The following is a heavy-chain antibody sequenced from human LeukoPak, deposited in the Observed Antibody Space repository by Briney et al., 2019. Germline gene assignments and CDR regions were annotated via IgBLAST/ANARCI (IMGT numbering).Heavy chain of an antibody. D-gene: IGHD3-10*01. CDR3: AKFPRSITMVRGGAFDI. J-gene: IGHJ3*02. Sequence: GGSLRLSCAASGFTFSNYAMSWVRQAPGKGLEWVSGISGGVGTTYYVDSVKGRFTISRDNSKNTLFLQMNSLRAEDTAVYYCAKFPRSITMVRGGAFDIWDQGTMVTVSS. V-gene: IGHV3-23*01. CDR1: GFTFSNYA. CDR2: ISGGVGTT.